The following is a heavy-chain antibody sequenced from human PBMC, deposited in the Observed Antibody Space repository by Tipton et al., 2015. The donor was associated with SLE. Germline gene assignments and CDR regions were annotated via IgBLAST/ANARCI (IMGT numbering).Heavy chain of an antibody. D-gene: IGHD3-22*01. CDR3: ARVDYYDSSGYSQLDY. Sequence: SLRLSCAASGFTFSSYAMHWVRQAPGKGLEWVAVISYDGSNKYYADSVKGRFTISRDNSKNTLYLQMNSLRAEDTAVYYCARVDYYDSSGYSQLDYWGQGTLVTVSS. V-gene: IGHV3-30-3*01. J-gene: IGHJ4*02. CDR1: GFTFSSYA. CDR2: ISYDGSNK.